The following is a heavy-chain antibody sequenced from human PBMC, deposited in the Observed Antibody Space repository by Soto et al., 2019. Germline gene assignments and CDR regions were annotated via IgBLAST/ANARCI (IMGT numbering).Heavy chain of an antibody. V-gene: IGHV1-8*01. J-gene: IGHJ3*02. D-gene: IGHD2-15*01. Sequence: ASVKVSCKASGYTFTSYDINWVRQATGQGLEWMGWMNPNSGNTGYAQKFQGRVTMTRNTSISTAYMELSSLRSEDTAVYYCARARGYCSGGSCYFDAFDIWGQGTMVTVSS. CDR3: ARARGYCSGGSCYFDAFDI. CDR1: GYTFTSYD. CDR2: MNPNSGNT.